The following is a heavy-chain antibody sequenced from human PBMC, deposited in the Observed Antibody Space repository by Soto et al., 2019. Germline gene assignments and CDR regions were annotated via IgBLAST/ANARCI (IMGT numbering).Heavy chain of an antibody. J-gene: IGHJ3*02. V-gene: IGHV1-2*02. Sequence: QLHLVQSGAVVKKPGASVTVSCSASGYPVTAYYMHWVRQAPGRGLEWMGGINPATGAAKYTQTFQGRVTMTRDTSKSTVFMELSALTSEDTAVFYCARGGGVGVAGSAAFDMWGQGTLVTVSS. D-gene: IGHD3-3*01. CDR3: ARGGGVGVAGSAAFDM. CDR1: GYPVTAYY. CDR2: INPATGAA.